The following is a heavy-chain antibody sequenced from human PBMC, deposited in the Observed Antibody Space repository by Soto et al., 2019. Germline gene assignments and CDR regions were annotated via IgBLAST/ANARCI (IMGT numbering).Heavy chain of an antibody. Sequence: EASVKVSCKASGYTFTSDDINWVRQATGQGLEWMGRIIPISGITSYAQKFQGRVTITTDKSTSTAYMELSSLRSEDTAVYYCARYHSAAGTGERAFDIWGQGTMVTVSS. CDR3: ARYHSAAGTGERAFDI. J-gene: IGHJ3*02. CDR1: GYTFTSDD. V-gene: IGHV1-69*04. D-gene: IGHD6-13*01. CDR2: IIPISGIT.